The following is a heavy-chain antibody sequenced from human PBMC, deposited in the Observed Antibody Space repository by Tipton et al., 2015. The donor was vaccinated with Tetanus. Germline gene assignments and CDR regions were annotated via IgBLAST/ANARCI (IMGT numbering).Heavy chain of an antibody. CDR2: IYYSGTT. CDR3: ARGSSRGGYAFDI. D-gene: IGHD3-10*01. Sequence: LRLSCAASGFTFSSYSMNWIRQHPGKGLEWIGYIYYSGTTYFNPSLKGRVTISVDTSKTQFSLKLSSVTAADTAVYYCARGSSRGGYAFDIWGQGTMVTVSS. V-gene: IGHV4-31*02. J-gene: IGHJ3*02. CDR1: GFTFSSYS.